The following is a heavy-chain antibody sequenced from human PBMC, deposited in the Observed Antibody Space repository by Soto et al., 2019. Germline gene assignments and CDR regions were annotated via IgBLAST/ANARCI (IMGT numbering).Heavy chain of an antibody. V-gene: IGHV3-30-3*01. CDR3: ARVMLVYAMPRSSEYFQH. J-gene: IGHJ1*01. CDR2: ISYDGSNK. CDR1: GFTFSSYA. Sequence: QVQLVESGGGVVQPGRSLRLSCAASGFTFSSYAMHWVRQAPGKGLEWVAVISYDGSNKYYADSVKGRFTISRDNSKNTLYLQMNSLRAEDTAVYYCARVMLVYAMPRSSEYFQHWGQGTLVTVSS. D-gene: IGHD2-8*01.